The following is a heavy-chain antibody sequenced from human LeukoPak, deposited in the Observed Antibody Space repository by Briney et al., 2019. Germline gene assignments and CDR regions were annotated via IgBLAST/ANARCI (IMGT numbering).Heavy chain of an antibody. J-gene: IGHJ4*02. CDR2: INPNSGGT. CDR1: GYTFTGYY. D-gene: IGHD5-24*01. CDR3: AREGSRDGYNLGYDY. Sequence: ASVKVSCKASGYTFTGYYMHWVRQAPGQGLEWMGWINPNSGGTNYAQEFQGRVTMTRDTSISTAYMELSRLRSDDTAVYYCAREGSRDGYNLGYDYWGQGTLVTVS. V-gene: IGHV1-2*02.